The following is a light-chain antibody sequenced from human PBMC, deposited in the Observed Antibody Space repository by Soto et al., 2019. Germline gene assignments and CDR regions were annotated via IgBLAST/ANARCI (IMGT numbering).Light chain of an antibody. CDR1: SSDVGSYNL. CDR3: CSYAGSGPA. J-gene: IGLJ3*02. CDR2: EVS. V-gene: IGLV2-23*02. Sequence: QSVLTQPASVSGSPGQSITISCTGTSSDVGSYNLVSWYQQHPGKAPKLMIYEVSKRPSGVSNRFSGSKSGNTASLTISGLQAEDEADYYCCSYAGSGPAFGGGTKVTVL.